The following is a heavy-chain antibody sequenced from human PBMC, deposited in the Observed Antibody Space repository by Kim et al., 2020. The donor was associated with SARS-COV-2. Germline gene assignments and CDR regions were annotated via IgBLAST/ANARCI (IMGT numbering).Heavy chain of an antibody. CDR1: TFTFSHYA. D-gene: IGHD4-17*01. Sequence: GGSLRLSCVASTFTFSHYAMIWVRQAPGKELEWVSAIGATGRNTQYADSVKGRFIISRDNSKNTLYLQMSSLRAEDTAVYYCARDPNGDYVGAFDFWDQG. CDR2: IGATGRNT. V-gene: IGHV3-23*01. J-gene: IGHJ3*01. CDR3: ARDPNGDYVGAFDF.